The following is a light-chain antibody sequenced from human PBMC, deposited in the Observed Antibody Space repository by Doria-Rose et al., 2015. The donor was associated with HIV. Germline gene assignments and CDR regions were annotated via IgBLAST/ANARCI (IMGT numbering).Light chain of an antibody. Sequence: DIQVTQSPSSLSAPIGDRVTITCRASQTVSTYLNWSQQEPGKAPKLLIYAASRLQSGVPSRFSGSGSGTDFTLTISGLQPGDFATYYCQQTYSSPPWTFGQGTKVEMK. V-gene: IGKV1-39*01. J-gene: IGKJ1*01. CDR1: QTVSTY. CDR3: QQTYSSPPWT. CDR2: AAS.